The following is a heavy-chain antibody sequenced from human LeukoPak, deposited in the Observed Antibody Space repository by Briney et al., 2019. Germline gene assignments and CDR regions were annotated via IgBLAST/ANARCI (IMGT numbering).Heavy chain of an antibody. CDR1: GGSISSYY. CDR3: ARDKRGYSFDY. J-gene: IGHJ4*02. D-gene: IGHD2-21*01. V-gene: IGHV4-4*07. CDR2: FYTSGST. Sequence: SETLSLTSTVSGGSISSYYWSWIRQPAGKGLEWIGRFYTSGSTNFNPSLKSRVTMSVDTSKNQFSLKLSSVTAADTAVYYCARDKRGYSFDYWGLGTLVTVSS.